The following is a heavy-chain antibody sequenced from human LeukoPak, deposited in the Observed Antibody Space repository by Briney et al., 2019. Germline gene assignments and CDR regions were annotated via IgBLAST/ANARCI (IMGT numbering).Heavy chain of an antibody. J-gene: IGHJ5*02. Sequence: SETLSLTCTVSGGSISSYYWSWIRQPAGKGLEWIGRIYTSGSTNYNPSLKSRVTMSVDTSKNQFSLKLSSVTAADTAVYYCARDHDYGMDNWFDPWGQGTLVTVSS. D-gene: IGHD4-17*01. V-gene: IGHV4-4*07. CDR2: IYTSGST. CDR3: ARDHDYGMDNWFDP. CDR1: GGSISSYY.